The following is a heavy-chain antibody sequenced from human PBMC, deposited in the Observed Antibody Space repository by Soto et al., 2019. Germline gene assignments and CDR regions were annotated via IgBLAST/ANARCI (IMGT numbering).Heavy chain of an antibody. J-gene: IGHJ6*02. Sequence: ASVKVSCKASGYTFTSYGISWVRQAPGQGLEWMGWISAYNGNTNYAQKLQGRVTMTTDTSTSTAYMELRSLRSDDTAVYYCARDTPLNMLVADTGHYYYGMDVWGQGTTVTVSS. CDR1: GYTFTSYG. V-gene: IGHV1-18*04. D-gene: IGHD3-22*01. CDR2: ISAYNGNT. CDR3: ARDTPLNMLVADTGHYYYGMDV.